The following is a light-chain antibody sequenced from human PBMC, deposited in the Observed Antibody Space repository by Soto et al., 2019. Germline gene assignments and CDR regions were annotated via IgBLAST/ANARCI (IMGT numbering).Light chain of an antibody. CDR3: CSYAGIVYV. CDR1: SSDVENFNL. V-gene: IGLV2-23*01. Sequence: QSALTQPASVSGSPGQSITISCTGASSDVENFNLVSWYQHHPAEAPRLIIYEDNKRPSGVSNRFSGSKSGNTASLTISGLQAEDEADYYCCSYAGIVYVFGTGTKLTVL. CDR2: EDN. J-gene: IGLJ1*01.